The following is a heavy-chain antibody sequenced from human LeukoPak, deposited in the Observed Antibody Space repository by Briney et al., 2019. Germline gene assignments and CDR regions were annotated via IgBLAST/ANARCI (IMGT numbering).Heavy chain of an antibody. D-gene: IGHD3-10*01. Sequence: PSETLSLTCTVSDGSISGNYWSWIRQPPGKGLEWIGYIYYSGSTNYNPSLKSRVTMSLDMSKNQFSLNLTSVTAADTAVYYCARGHGSGTYYKPPTNNWFDPWGQGTLVTVSS. CDR1: DGSISGNY. J-gene: IGHJ5*02. V-gene: IGHV4-59*01. CDR3: ARGHGSGTYYKPPTNNWFDP. CDR2: IYYSGST.